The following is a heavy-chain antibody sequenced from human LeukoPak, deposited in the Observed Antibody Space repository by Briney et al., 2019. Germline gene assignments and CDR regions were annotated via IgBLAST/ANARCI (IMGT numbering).Heavy chain of an antibody. Sequence: GRSLRLSCAASGFTFDDYALHWVRQPPGMGLEWVSGISWNSGSIGYADSGKGRFTISRDNAKTSLYLQMNSLRAEDTALYYCAKDQYYYDSSGYFDYWGQGTLVTVSS. J-gene: IGHJ4*02. CDR1: GFTFDDYA. V-gene: IGHV3-9*01. D-gene: IGHD3-22*01. CDR2: ISWNSGSI. CDR3: AKDQYYYDSSGYFDY.